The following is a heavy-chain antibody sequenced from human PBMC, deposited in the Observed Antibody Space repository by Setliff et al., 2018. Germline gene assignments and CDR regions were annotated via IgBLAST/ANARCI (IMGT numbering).Heavy chain of an antibody. Sequence: GASVKVSCKASGYTFTSYGISWVRQAPGQGLEWMGWISAYNGNTNYAQKLQGRVTMTTDTSTSTAYMELRSLRSDDTAVYYCARERGIGWLVSYFDYWGQGTLVTVSS. CDR1: GYTFTSYG. J-gene: IGHJ4*02. CDR3: ARERGIGWLVSYFDY. D-gene: IGHD6-19*01. CDR2: ISAYNGNT. V-gene: IGHV1-18*01.